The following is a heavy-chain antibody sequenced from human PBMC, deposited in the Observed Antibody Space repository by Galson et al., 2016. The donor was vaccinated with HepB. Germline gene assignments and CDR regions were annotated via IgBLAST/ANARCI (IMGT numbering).Heavy chain of an antibody. CDR1: SDSFTGSSYY. J-gene: IGHJ4*02. CDR2: IPYSWNT. V-gene: IGHV4-39*02. CDR3: ARTFVHIYGRSDFDY. D-gene: IGHD5-18*01. Sequence: ETLSLTCTFSSDSFTGSSYYLAWIRQPPGKGLEWIGSIPYSWNTYYKPSLKSRVTISVDTSRKHFSLKLISVTAADTAVFYCARTFVHIYGRSDFDYWGQGTLVSVS.